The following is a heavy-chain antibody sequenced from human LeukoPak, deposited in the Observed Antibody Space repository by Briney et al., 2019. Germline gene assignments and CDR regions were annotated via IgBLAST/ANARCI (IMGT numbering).Heavy chain of an antibody. CDR1: GFTFSSYA. CDR2: ISGSGGST. V-gene: IGHV3-23*01. CDR3: AKDRGAAAAEPGGFDY. J-gene: IGHJ4*02. D-gene: IGHD6-13*01. Sequence: GGSLRLSCAASGFTFSSYAMSWVRQAPGKGLEWVSAISGSGGSTYYADSVKGRFTISRDNSKNTLYLQMNSLRAEDTAVYYCAKDRGAAAAEPGGFDYWGQGTLVTVSS.